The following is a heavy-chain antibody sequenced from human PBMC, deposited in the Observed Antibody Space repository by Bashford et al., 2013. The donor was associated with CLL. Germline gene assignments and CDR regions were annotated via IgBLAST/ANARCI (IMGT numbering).Heavy chain of an antibody. J-gene: IGHJ6*02. V-gene: IGHV4-34*01. Sequence: SETPVPHLRCLWWVLQWLLLELDPPAPREGAGVGLGEINHSGSTNYNPSLKSRVTISVDTSKNQFSLKLSSVTAADTAVYYCARGPMIVVVINPGEPYYYYYYGMDVWGQGTTVTVSS. D-gene: IGHD3-22*01. CDR2: INHSGST. CDR3: ARGPMIVVVINPGEPYYYYYYGMDV. CDR1: WVLQWLL.